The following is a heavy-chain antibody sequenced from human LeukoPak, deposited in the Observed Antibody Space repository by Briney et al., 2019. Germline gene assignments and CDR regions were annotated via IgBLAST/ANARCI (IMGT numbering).Heavy chain of an antibody. CDR2: INHSGST. D-gene: IGHD6-19*01. Sequence: SETLSLTCADYGGSFSGYYWSWIRQPPGKGLEWIGEINHSGSTNYNPSLKSRVTISVDTSKNQFSLKLSSVTAADTAVYYCAGIAVAGTVGYWGQGTLVTVSS. CDR3: AGIAVAGTVGY. J-gene: IGHJ4*02. V-gene: IGHV4-34*01. CDR1: GGSFSGYY.